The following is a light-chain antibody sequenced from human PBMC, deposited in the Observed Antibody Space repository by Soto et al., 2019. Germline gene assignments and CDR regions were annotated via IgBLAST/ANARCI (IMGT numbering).Light chain of an antibody. CDR1: QSVTSNY. Sequence: EIVLTQSPGTLSLSPGERATLSCRASQSVTSNYLAWYQQKPGQAPRLLIYDASNRATGTPDRFLGRGSGTDFTLIISRLEPDDFAVYYCQQYADSPITFGQGTRLEIK. J-gene: IGKJ5*01. V-gene: IGKV3-20*01. CDR3: QQYADSPIT. CDR2: DAS.